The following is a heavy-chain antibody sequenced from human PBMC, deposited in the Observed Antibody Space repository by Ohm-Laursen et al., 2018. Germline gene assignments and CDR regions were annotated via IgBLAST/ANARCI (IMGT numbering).Heavy chain of an antibody. D-gene: IGHD3-22*01. V-gene: IGHV4-59*01. CDR1: GGSISGYY. Sequence: GTLSLTCTVSGGSISGYYWSWIRQPPGKGLEWIGYIYYSGSTNYNPSLKSRVTISVDASKNQFSLKLSSVTAADTAVYYCARGWYYDSSGYGCYYYYGMDAWGQGTTVTVSS. J-gene: IGHJ6*02. CDR3: ARGWYYDSSGYGCYYYYGMDA. CDR2: IYYSGST.